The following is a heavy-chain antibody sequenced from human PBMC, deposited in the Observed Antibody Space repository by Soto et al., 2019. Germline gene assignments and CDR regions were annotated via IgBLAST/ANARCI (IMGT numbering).Heavy chain of an antibody. J-gene: IGHJ3*02. CDR3: ARGGGVGVAGSAAFDM. CDR2: INPATGAA. V-gene: IGHV1-2*02. D-gene: IGHD3-3*01. CDR1: GYPVTAYY. Sequence: QLHLVQSGAVVKKPGASVTVSCSASGYPVTAYYMHWVRQAPGRGLEWMGGINPATGAAKYTQTFQGRVTMTRDPSTSTVFMEPSGLTSEDTAGFYCARGGGVGVAGSAAFDMWGQGTLVTVSS.